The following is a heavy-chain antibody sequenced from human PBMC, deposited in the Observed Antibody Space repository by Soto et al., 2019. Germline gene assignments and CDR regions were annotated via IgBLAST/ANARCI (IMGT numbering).Heavy chain of an antibody. Sequence: SETLSLTCTVSGVSISGYYWSWIRQPPGKGLEWIGFISYSGSTHYNPSLRSRVTISLYTSKNQFSLKLSSVTAADTAVFYCASLGYCRGGSCYWKWFDPWGQGALVTVS. CDR2: ISYSGST. V-gene: IGHV4-59*08. D-gene: IGHD2-15*01. CDR1: GVSISGYY. CDR3: ASLGYCRGGSCYWKWFDP. J-gene: IGHJ5*02.